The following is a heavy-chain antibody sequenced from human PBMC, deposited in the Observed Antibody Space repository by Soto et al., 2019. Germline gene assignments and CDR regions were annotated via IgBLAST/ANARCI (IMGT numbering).Heavy chain of an antibody. CDR1: GFTFRTYA. CDR2: FGGGGGGT. D-gene: IGHD3-22*01. J-gene: IGHJ4*02. Sequence: GPRRLSCTASGFTFRTYAMSRVRQAPGKGLEWVSTFGGGGGGTSYADFVRGRFTISRDNSKNTLYLQMNSLRAEETAVYYCAKDAPGSGWISDYWGLGTLVTVSS. CDR3: AKDAPGSGWISDY. V-gene: IGHV3-23*01.